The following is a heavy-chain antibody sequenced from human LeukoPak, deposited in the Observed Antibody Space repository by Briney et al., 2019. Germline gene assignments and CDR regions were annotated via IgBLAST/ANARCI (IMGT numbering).Heavy chain of an antibody. J-gene: IGHJ4*02. V-gene: IGHV3-30*02. CDR3: ARVSSSSWWALDY. D-gene: IGHD6-13*01. Sequence: GGSLRLSCEASGFSFPNYGMHWVRQTPGKGLEWLSLTRDDGSNKYYADSVKGRFTISRDNSKNTLYLQMNSLRAEDTAVYYCARVSSSSWWALDYWGQGTLVTVSS. CDR1: GFSFPNYG. CDR2: TRDDGSNK.